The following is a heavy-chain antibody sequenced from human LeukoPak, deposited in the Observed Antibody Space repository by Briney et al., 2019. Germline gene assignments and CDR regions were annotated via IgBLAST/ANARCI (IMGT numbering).Heavy chain of an antibody. J-gene: IGHJ4*02. V-gene: IGHV1-3*01. Sequence: GASVEVSCKASGYTFTTYAMHWVRQAPGQRLEWMGWINAGNGNTKYSQKFQGRVTITSDTSASTAYMELSSLRSEDTAVYYCARPDYGDTPPRYWGQGTLVTVSS. CDR1: GYTFTTYA. CDR3: ARPDYGDTPPRY. D-gene: IGHD4-17*01. CDR2: INAGNGNT.